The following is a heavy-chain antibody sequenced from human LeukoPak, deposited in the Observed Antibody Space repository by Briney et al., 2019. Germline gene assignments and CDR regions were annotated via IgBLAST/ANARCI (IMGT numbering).Heavy chain of an antibody. D-gene: IGHD3-3*01. Sequence: YPSETLSLTCTVSGGSISSYYWSWIRQPAGKGLEWIGYIYYSGSTYYNPSLKSRVTISVDTSKNQFSLKLSSVTAADTAVYYCARGAHGITIFGVVIPNWFDPWGQGTLVTVSS. CDR2: IYYSGST. CDR1: GGSISSYY. CDR3: ARGAHGITIFGVVIPNWFDP. V-gene: IGHV4-59*06. J-gene: IGHJ5*02.